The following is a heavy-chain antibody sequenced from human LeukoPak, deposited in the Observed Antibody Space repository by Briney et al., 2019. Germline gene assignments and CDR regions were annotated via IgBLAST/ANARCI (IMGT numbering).Heavy chain of an antibody. J-gene: IGHJ4*02. CDR1: GFTFTTYW. V-gene: IGHV3-7*04. CDR3: ARVARAVPDY. Sequence: PGGSLRLSCAASGFTFTTYWMAWVRQAPGKGLEWVANIKQDGGEKFYMDSVTGRFTISRDNANDSLSLQMNSLRAEDTAVYYCARVARAVPDYWGQGTLVTVSS. D-gene: IGHD6-19*01. CDR2: IKQDGGEK.